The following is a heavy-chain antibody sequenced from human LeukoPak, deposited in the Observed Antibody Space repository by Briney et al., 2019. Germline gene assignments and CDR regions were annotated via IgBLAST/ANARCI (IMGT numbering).Heavy chain of an antibody. J-gene: IGHJ6*02. CDR3: ARRHYYDSSGYYYPYYYGMDV. D-gene: IGHD3-22*01. Sequence: ALVKVSCKASGGTFSSYAISWVRQATGQGLEWMGWISAYNGNTNYAQKLQGRVTMTTDTSTSTAYMELRSLRSDDTAVYYCARRHYYDSSGYYYPYYYGMDVWGQGTTVTVSS. CDR1: GGTFSSYA. V-gene: IGHV1-18*01. CDR2: ISAYNGNT.